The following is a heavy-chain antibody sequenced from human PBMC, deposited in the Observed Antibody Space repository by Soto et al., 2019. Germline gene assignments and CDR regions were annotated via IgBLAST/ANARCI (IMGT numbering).Heavy chain of an antibody. CDR3: ASGYSYGYSIYFDD. Sequence: SETLSLTCAVYGGSFSGDYWSWIRQPPGKGLEWIGEINHSGSTNYNPSLKSRVTISVDTSKNQFSLKLSSVTAADTAVYYCASGYSYGYSIYFDDWGQGTLVTVSS. CDR1: GGSFSGDY. V-gene: IGHV4-34*01. J-gene: IGHJ4*02. CDR2: INHSGST. D-gene: IGHD5-18*01.